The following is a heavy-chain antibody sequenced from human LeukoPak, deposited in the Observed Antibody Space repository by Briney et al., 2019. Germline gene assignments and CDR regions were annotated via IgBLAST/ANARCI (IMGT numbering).Heavy chain of an antibody. V-gene: IGHV3-23*01. Sequence: GGSLRLSCAASGFTFSSYAMSWVRQAPGKGLEWVSAISGSGGSTYYADSVKGRFTISRDDSKNTLYLQMNSLRAEDTAVYYCAKGIRYFAMVNYFDYWGQGTLVTVSS. D-gene: IGHD3-9*01. CDR2: ISGSGGST. CDR1: GFTFSSYA. J-gene: IGHJ4*02. CDR3: AKGIRYFAMVNYFDY.